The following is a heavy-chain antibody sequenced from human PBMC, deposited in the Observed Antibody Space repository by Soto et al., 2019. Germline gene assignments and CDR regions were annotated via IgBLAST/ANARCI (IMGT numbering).Heavy chain of an antibody. CDR1: GGTFSSYG. V-gene: IGHV1-18*01. CDR3: ARAVAGFGYYYYGMDV. CDR2: ISAYNGNT. Sequence: ASVKVSCKASGGTFSSYGISWVRQAPGQGLEWMGWISAYNGNTNYAQKLQGRVTMTTDTSTSTAYMELRSLRSDDTAVYYCARAVAGFGYYYYGMDVWGQGTTVTVSS. J-gene: IGHJ6*02. D-gene: IGHD6-19*01.